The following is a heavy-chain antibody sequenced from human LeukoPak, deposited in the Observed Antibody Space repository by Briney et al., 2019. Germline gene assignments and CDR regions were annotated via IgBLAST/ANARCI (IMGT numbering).Heavy chain of an antibody. CDR2: IKVDGGEK. Sequence: SGGSLRLSCAASGFTFSTYWMSWVRQAPGKGLGWVANIKVDGGEKYYVDSVKGRFTISRDNAKNSLYLQMNSLRVEDTAVYYCARDPGVPAAAGTGLLYYFDYWGQGTLVTVSS. J-gene: IGHJ4*02. V-gene: IGHV3-7*01. CDR3: ARDPGVPAAAGTGLLYYFDY. CDR1: GFTFSTYW. D-gene: IGHD6-13*01.